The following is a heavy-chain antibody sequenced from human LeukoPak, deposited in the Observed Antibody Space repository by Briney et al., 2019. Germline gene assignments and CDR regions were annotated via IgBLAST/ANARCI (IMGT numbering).Heavy chain of an antibody. CDR2: IYHSGSP. CDR1: GYSISSGYY. CDR3: AVRIAVKNFDY. J-gene: IGHJ4*02. D-gene: IGHD6-19*01. V-gene: IGHV4-38-2*01. Sequence: PSETLSLTCAVSGYSISSGYYWGWIRQPPGKGLEWIGSIYHSGSPYYNPSLKTRVTITVDTPTTQFSLKLSSVTAADTAVYYCAVRIAVKNFDYWGQGTLVTVSS.